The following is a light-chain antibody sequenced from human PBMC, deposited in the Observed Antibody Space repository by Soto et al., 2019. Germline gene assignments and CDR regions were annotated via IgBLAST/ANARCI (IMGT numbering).Light chain of an antibody. J-gene: IGKJ1*01. Sequence: DIQMTQSPSTLSASVGDRVTITCRASQCIGSWLAWYQQKPGKAPKLLIYKASSLESGVPSRFSGSGSGTEFTLTISSLQPDDFASYYCQQYGSYSPWTFGQGTKVEIK. CDR2: KAS. V-gene: IGKV1-5*03. CDR1: QCIGSW. CDR3: QQYGSYSPWT.